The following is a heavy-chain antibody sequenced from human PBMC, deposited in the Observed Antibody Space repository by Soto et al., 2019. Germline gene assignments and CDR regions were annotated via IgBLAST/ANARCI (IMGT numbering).Heavy chain of an antibody. CDR1: GGTLRNYG. Sequence: QVQLVQSGAEVKKPGSSVRVSCKASGGTLRNYGISWVRQAPGQGLEWMGGIIPVVGTANYAQKFQCRVTITADESTSTGYMDVTSLRSEDTAVYYWSRGDATKIVVTTYYGMDVWGQGTTVTVSS. V-gene: IGHV1-69*12. J-gene: IGHJ6*02. CDR2: IIPVVGTA. D-gene: IGHD4-17*01. CDR3: SRGDATKIVVTTYYGMDV.